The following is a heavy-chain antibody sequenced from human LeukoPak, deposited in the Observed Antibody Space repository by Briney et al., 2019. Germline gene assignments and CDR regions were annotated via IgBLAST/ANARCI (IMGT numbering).Heavy chain of an antibody. V-gene: IGHV4-34*01. J-gene: IGHJ3*02. Sequence: PSETLSLTCAVYGGSFSGYYWSWIRQPPGKGLEWIGEINHSGSTNYNPSLKSRVTISVDTSKNQFSLKLSSVTAADTAVYYCARGVYGDPRRRPNFDIWGQGTMVTVSS. CDR1: GGSFSGYY. CDR3: ARGVYGDPRRRPNFDI. CDR2: INHSGST. D-gene: IGHD4-17*01.